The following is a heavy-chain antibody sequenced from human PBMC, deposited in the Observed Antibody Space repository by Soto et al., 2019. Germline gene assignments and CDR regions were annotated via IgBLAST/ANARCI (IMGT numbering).Heavy chain of an antibody. CDR3: ARGSLGPDF. Sequence: QVQLQESGPGLVKPSETLSLTCTVSSGSISNYYWSWIRQPAGKGLEWIGRIFPTGITDYNPSLKSRVTMSFDTSKNQFSIKLNSVTAADTAVYYCARGSLGPDFWGQGTLGTVAS. J-gene: IGHJ4*02. V-gene: IGHV4-4*07. CDR1: SGSISNYY. CDR2: IFPTGIT. D-gene: IGHD1-26*01.